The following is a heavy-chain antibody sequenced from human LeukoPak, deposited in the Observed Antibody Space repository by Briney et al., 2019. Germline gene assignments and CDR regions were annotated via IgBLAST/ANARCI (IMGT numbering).Heavy chain of an antibody. CDR3: AAQYSYGPDY. J-gene: IGHJ4*02. Sequence: SETLSLTCTVSGGSIRHYYWTWIRQPPGKGLEWIGYIDYSGSTNCSPSLKSRVTISVDSSKNQFSLKLNSVTAADTAVYYCAAQYSYGPDYWGQGTLVTVSS. D-gene: IGHD5-18*01. CDR2: IDYSGST. CDR1: GGSIRHYY. V-gene: IGHV4-59*01.